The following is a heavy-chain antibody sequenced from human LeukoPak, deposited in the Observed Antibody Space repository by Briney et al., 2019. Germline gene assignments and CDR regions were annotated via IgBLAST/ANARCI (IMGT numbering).Heavy chain of an antibody. D-gene: IGHD4-17*01. CDR3: ARDFDGPRASDY. CDR2: TNTDGSYS. V-gene: IGHV3-74*01. J-gene: IGHJ4*02. Sequence: PGGSLRLSCAASGFTFSYFWMHWFRQTPGKGLVWVSRTNTDGSYSSYADSVKGRFTISRDNVRNTLYLQMSSLRAEDSAVYYCARDFDGPRASDYWGQGISVTVSS. CDR1: GFTFSYFW.